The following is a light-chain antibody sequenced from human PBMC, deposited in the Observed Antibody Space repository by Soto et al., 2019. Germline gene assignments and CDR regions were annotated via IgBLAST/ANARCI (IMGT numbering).Light chain of an antibody. Sequence: EIVMTQSPATLSVSPGERATLSCRASQSVSSNLAWYQQKPGQAPRLLIYGASTRATGIPARFSGNESGTEFTLTISSLQSEDFAVYYCQHFGNSLWTFGQGTKVEI. CDR1: QSVSSN. CDR2: GAS. V-gene: IGKV3-15*01. J-gene: IGKJ1*01. CDR3: QHFGNSLWT.